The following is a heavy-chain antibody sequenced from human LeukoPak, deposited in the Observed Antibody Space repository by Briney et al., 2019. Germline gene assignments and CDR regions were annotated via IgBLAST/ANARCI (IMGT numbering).Heavy chain of an antibody. Sequence: SETLSLTCTVSGGSISSHYWSWIRQPPGKELEGIGYICYSGSTNYNPSLKSRVTISVDTSKNQFSLKLSSVTAADTAVYYCARHADYDTSVGAFDIWGQGTMVTVSS. D-gene: IGHD3-22*01. CDR2: ICYSGST. CDR3: ARHADYDTSVGAFDI. V-gene: IGHV4-59*08. CDR1: GGSISSHY. J-gene: IGHJ3*02.